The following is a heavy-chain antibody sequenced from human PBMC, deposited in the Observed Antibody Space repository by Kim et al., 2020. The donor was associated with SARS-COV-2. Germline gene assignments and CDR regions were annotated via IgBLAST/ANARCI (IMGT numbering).Heavy chain of an antibody. Sequence: GGSLRLSCTASGFTFGDYAMSWFRQAPGKGLEWVGFIRSKAYGGTTEYAASVKGRFTISRDDSKSIAYLQMNSLKTEDTAVYYCTRDLRYSGYDAFDIWGQETMVTVSS. D-gene: IGHD5-12*01. V-gene: IGHV3-49*03. CDR3: TRDLRYSGYDAFDI. CDR2: IRSKAYGGTT. CDR1: GFTFGDYA. J-gene: IGHJ3*02.